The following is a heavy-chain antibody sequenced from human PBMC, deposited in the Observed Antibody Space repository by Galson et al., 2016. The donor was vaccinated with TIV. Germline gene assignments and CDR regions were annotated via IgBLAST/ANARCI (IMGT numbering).Heavy chain of an antibody. J-gene: IGHJ4*02. CDR3: VNLVVTDTTFDY. CDR2: IIPIIGMT. V-gene: IGHV1-69*04. CDR1: GGTFSNYV. D-gene: IGHD2-21*02. Sequence: SVKVSCKASGGTFSNYVIRWVRQAPGQGLEWMGRIIPIIGMTNYAPKFQGRLTITADKSTSTAYLELSRQRNEDTAVYDCVNLVVTDTTFDYWGQGTLVTVSS.